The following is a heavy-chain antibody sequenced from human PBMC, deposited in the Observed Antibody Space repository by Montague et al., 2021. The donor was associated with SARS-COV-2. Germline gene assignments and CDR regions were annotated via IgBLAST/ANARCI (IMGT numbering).Heavy chain of an antibody. D-gene: IGHD2-15*01. CDR1: GGSISSSSYY. J-gene: IGHJ4*02. V-gene: IGHV4-39*07. CDR2: IYYSGST. Sequence: SETLSLTCTVSGGSISSSSYYWGWIRQPPGKGLEWIGSIYYSGSTYYNPSLKSRVTISVDTSKNQFSLKLSSVTAADTAVYYCARVIPRQNSIVVVGLYYFDYWGQGTLVTVSS. CDR3: ARVIPRQNSIVVVGLYYFDY.